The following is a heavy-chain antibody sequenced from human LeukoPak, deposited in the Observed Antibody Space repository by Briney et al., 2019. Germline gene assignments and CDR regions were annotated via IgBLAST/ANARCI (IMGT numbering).Heavy chain of an antibody. CDR2: IGSGGYR. Sequence: PGGSLRLSCVASGLTLSNYDTTWVRQAPGKGLEYVSSIGSGGYRFYGGSVKGRFSISRDTSQNTVYLQMNSLRGEDTAIYFCAKKLPDASSYFDFWGQGILVTVSS. D-gene: IGHD6-6*01. J-gene: IGHJ4*02. CDR3: AKKLPDASSYFDF. CDR1: GLTLSNYD. V-gene: IGHV3-69-1*02.